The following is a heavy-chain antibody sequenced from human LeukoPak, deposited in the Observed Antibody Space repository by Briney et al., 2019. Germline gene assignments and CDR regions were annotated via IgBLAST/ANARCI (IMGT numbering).Heavy chain of an antibody. J-gene: IGHJ4*02. V-gene: IGHV3-23*01. Sequence: HPGGSLRLSCAASGFTFSSYAMSWVRQAPGKGLEWVSAISGTGSSTYSADSVKGRFTISRDNAKSTLYLQMNSLSAEDTAVYYCATFMTTVTIPDYWGQGTLVTVSS. CDR3: ATFMTTVTIPDY. CDR1: GFTFSSYA. D-gene: IGHD4-17*01. CDR2: ISGTGSST.